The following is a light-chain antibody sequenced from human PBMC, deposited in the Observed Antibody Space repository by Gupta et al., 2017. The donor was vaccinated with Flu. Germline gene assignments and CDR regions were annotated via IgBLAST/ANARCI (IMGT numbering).Light chain of an antibody. V-gene: IGKV4-1*01. J-gene: IGKJ1*01. CDR3: QQYYGGPRT. Sequence: DIVMTQSPDSLAVSLGERATINCKSSQSVLYSSNNKNYLAWYQQKPGQPPKLLIYWASTRESGVPDRFSGSGSGTDFTLTINSLQAEDVAVYYCQQYYGGPRTFGQETKVEVK. CDR2: WAS. CDR1: QSVLYSSNNKNY.